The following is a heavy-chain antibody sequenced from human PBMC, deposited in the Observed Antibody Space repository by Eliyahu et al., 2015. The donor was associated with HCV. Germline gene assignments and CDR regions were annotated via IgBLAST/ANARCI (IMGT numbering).Heavy chain of an antibody. CDR1: GYGFSDYY. CDR2: INANTGET. V-gene: IGHV1-2*06. CDR3: ARKGAVAIYYFDH. D-gene: IGHD6-19*01. Sequence: QVQLVQSGAEVKKPGASVKVXCKASGYGFSDYYLHWVRQAPGQGLXWMARINANTGETNYAQKFQGRATMSRDRSITTAYMELRSLTSDDSAVYYCARKGAVAIYYFDHWGQGTLVTVSS. J-gene: IGHJ4*02.